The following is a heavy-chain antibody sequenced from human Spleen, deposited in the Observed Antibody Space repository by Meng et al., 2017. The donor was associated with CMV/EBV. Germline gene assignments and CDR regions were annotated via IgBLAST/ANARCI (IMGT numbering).Heavy chain of an antibody. CDR3: ARGEREQLISYYYGMDV. D-gene: IGHD1-26*01. Sequence: FTFSSYSMNWVRQAPGTGLEWVSFVSSSSTYIYYADSVKGRFTISRDNAKNSLYLKMNSLRAEDTAVYYCARGEREQLISYYYGMDVWGQGTTVTVSS. CDR1: FTFSSYS. J-gene: IGHJ6*02. CDR2: VSSSSTYI. V-gene: IGHV3-21*01.